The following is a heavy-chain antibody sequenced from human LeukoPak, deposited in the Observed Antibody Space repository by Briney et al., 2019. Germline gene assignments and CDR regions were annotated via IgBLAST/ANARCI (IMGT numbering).Heavy chain of an antibody. D-gene: IGHD5-12*01. CDR3: ARSAEWLRNAFDI. Sequence: SEILSLSCTVSGASTSHFYWNWIRQPPGKGLEWIGYMHNSGSSKHSPSLKSRVTISIDTSKNQFSLQLTSVTAADTAIYYCARSAEWLRNAFDIWGQGTMVSVSS. CDR2: MHNSGSS. CDR1: GASTSHFY. J-gene: IGHJ3*02. V-gene: IGHV4-59*01.